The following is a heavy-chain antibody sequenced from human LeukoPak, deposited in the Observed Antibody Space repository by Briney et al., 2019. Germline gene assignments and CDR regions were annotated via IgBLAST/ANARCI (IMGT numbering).Heavy chain of an antibody. J-gene: IGHJ4*02. V-gene: IGHV4-30-4*01. CDR2: IYFSGTT. CDR3: ARSSGWLQPFDY. Sequence: PSQTLSLTCTVSGGSISSGDYYWSWVRQPPGRALEWIGYIYFSGTTYYKPALESRVSMSVDTSKNQFSLKLSSVTAADTAMYYCARSSGWLQPFDYWGQGTLVTVSS. D-gene: IGHD5-24*01. CDR1: GGSISSGDYY.